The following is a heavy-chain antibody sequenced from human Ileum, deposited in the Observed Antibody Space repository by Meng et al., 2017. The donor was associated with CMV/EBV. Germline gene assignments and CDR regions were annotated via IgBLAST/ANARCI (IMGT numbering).Heavy chain of an antibody. CDR1: GASISSGDYY. D-gene: IGHD6-13*01. V-gene: IGHV4-30-4*08. CDR2: IFFSGNT. CDR3: TRFRNAALGNLFDP. J-gene: IGHJ5*02. Sequence: QVQLQESGPGLVKPSQTLSLSCTVSGASISSGDYYWSWIRQPPGKGLEWIGYIFFSGNTYYNPSLNNRVIISIDTPRNQFSLKVDSVAAADTAVYYCTRFRNAALGNLFDPWGHGTLVTVSS.